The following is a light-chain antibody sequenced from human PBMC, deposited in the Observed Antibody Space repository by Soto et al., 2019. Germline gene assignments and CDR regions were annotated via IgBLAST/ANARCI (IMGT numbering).Light chain of an antibody. CDR3: QQYNNWPTWT. CDR1: QSVSSN. CDR2: GAS. V-gene: IGKV3-15*01. Sequence: EIVMTQSPATLSVSPGERATLSCRASQSVSSNLAWYQQKPGQAPRLLIYGASTRATGIPARFSGSGSGTEFTLTISGLQSDDFAVCYCQQYNNWPTWTFGQGTKVEIK. J-gene: IGKJ1*01.